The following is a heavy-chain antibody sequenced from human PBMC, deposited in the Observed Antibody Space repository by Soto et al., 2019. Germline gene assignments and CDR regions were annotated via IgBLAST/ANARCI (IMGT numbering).Heavy chain of an antibody. D-gene: IGHD6-6*01. V-gene: IGHV3-49*03. CDR1: GFTFGDYA. CDR2: IRSKAYGGTT. CDR3: TRDGSSSSHYYYGMDV. Sequence: GGSLRLSCTASGFTFGDYAMSWFRQAPGKGLEWVGFIRSKAYGGTTEYAASVKGRFTISRDDSKSIAYLQMNSLKTEDTAVYYCTRDGSSSSHYYYGMDVWGQGTTVTVS. J-gene: IGHJ6*02.